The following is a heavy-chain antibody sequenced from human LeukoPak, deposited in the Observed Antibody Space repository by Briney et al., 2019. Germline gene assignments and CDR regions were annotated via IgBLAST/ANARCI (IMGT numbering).Heavy chain of an antibody. Sequence: GRSLRLSCAASGFTFSSYGMHWARQAPGKGLEWVAVISYDGSNKYYADSVKGRFTISRDNSKNTLYLQMNSLRAEDTAVYYCAKDLSVRRITIPWFDPWGQGTLVTVSS. D-gene: IGHD3-3*02. J-gene: IGHJ5*02. CDR3: AKDLSVRRITIPWFDP. CDR1: GFTFSSYG. CDR2: ISYDGSNK. V-gene: IGHV3-30*18.